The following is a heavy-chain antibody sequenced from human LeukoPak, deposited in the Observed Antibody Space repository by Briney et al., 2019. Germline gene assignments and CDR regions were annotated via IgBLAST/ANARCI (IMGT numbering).Heavy chain of an antibody. CDR1: GYTFTSYG. CDR3: ARWVATPYYMDV. Sequence: ASVKVSCKASGYTFTSYGNSWVRQAPGQGLEWMGWISAYNGNTNYAQKLQGRVTMTTDTSTSTDYMELRSLRSDDTAVYYCARWVATPYYMDVWGKGTTVTVSS. CDR2: ISAYNGNT. D-gene: IGHD1-26*01. V-gene: IGHV1-18*01. J-gene: IGHJ6*03.